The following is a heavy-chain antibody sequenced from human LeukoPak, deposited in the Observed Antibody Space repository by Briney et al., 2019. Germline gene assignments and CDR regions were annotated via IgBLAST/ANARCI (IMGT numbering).Heavy chain of an antibody. CDR1: GFTFSSYA. J-gene: IGHJ5*02. CDR3: AKGPREARYGSGSSGPLCRFDP. V-gene: IGHV3-23*01. CDR2: ISGSGGST. Sequence: QAGGSLRLSCAASGFTFSSYAMSWVRQAPGKGLEWVSAISGSGGSTYYADSVKGRFTISRDNSKNTLYLQMNSLRAEDTAVYYCAKGPREARYGSGSSGPLCRFDPWGQGTLVTVSS. D-gene: IGHD3-10*01.